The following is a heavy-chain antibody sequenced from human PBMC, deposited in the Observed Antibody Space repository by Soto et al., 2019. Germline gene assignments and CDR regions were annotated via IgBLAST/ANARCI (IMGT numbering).Heavy chain of an antibody. CDR3: ARYKAYGLDV. V-gene: IGHV3-74*01. CDR2: INGDGITR. J-gene: IGHJ6*02. Sequence: EVQLVESGGGLVQPGGSLRLSCAASEFAFNTYWMHWVRQVPGKGLEWVSRINGDGITRTYADSVKGRFTISRDNAENILYLQMNSLRAEDTAVYYCARYKAYGLDVWGQGTTVTVSS. CDR1: EFAFNTYW. D-gene: IGHD1-20*01.